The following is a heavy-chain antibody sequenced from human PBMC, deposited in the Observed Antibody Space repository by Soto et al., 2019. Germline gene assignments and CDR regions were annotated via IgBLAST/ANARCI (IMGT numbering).Heavy chain of an antibody. J-gene: IGHJ6*02. D-gene: IGHD3-16*01. V-gene: IGHV3-30*18. CDR1: GFTFSSYG. Sequence: QVQLVESGGGVVQPGRSLRLSCAASGFTFSSYGMHWVRQAPGKGLEWVAVISYDGSNKYYADSVKSRFTISRDNSKNTLYLQMNSLRAEDTAVYYCAKDWGNYYYGMDVWGQGTTVTVSS. CDR2: ISYDGSNK. CDR3: AKDWGNYYYGMDV.